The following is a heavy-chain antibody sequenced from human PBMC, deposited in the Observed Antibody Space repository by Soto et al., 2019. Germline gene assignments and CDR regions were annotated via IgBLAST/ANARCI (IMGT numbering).Heavy chain of an antibody. CDR3: AKGYCSSTSCYTRADAFDI. Sequence: EVQLLESGGGLVQPGGSLRLSCAASGFTFSSYAMSWVRQAPGKGLEWVSAISGSGGSTYYADSVKGRFTISRDNSKNTLYLQMNSLRAEDTAVYYCAKGYCSSTSCYTRADAFDIWGQGTMVTVSS. D-gene: IGHD2-2*02. CDR1: GFTFSSYA. V-gene: IGHV3-23*01. CDR2: ISGSGGST. J-gene: IGHJ3*02.